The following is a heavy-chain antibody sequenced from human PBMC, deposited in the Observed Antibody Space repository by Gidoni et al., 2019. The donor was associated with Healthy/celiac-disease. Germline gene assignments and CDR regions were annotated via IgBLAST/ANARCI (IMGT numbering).Heavy chain of an antibody. CDR2: INHSGST. CDR1: GGSFSGYY. D-gene: IGHD1-26*01. V-gene: IGHV4-34*01. J-gene: IGHJ4*02. CDR3: ARGSIVGATGFDY. Sequence: QVQLQQWGAGLLKPSETLSLTCAVYGGSFSGYYWSWIRQPPGKGLEWIGEINHSGSTNYNPSLKSRVTISVDTSKNQFSLKLSSVTAADTAVYYCARGSIVGATGFDYWGQGTLVTVSS.